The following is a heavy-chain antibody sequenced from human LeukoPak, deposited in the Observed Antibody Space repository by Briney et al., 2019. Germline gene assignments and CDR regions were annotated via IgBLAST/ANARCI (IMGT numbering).Heavy chain of an antibody. D-gene: IGHD5-24*01. Sequence: GGSLRLSCAASGFTFSHYAMDWVRRAPGKGLECVALISYDGSNKYYADSTKGRFTISRDNSKNTLYLQMDSLSPEDTAVYYCARDGEDMASVAYYFDYWGQGIQVTVSS. V-gene: IGHV3-30*04. J-gene: IGHJ4*02. CDR2: ISYDGSNK. CDR1: GFTFSHYA. CDR3: ARDGEDMASVAYYFDY.